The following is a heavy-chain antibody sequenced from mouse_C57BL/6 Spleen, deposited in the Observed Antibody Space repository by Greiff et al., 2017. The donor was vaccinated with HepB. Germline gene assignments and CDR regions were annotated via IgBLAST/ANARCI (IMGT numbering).Heavy chain of an antibody. Sequence: QVQLQQSGPELVKPGASVKISCKASGYAFSSSWMNWVKQRPGKGLEWIGRIYPGDGDTNYNGKFKGKATLTADKSSSTAYMQLSSLTSEDSAVYFCARSYYYGSSYLYYFDYWGPGTTLTVSS. V-gene: IGHV1-82*01. J-gene: IGHJ2*01. CDR1: GYAFSSSW. D-gene: IGHD1-1*01. CDR2: IYPGDGDT. CDR3: ARSYYYGSSYLYYFDY.